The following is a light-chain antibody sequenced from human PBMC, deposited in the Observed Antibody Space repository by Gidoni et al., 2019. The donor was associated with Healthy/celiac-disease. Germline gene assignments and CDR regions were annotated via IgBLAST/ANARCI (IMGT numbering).Light chain of an antibody. CDR1: QGISSY. V-gene: IGKV1D-8*01. CDR3: QQYDRFPWT. CDR2: AAS. J-gene: IGKJ1*01. Sequence: VIWMTQSPSLLSAATGDRVTISCRMRQGISSYLACYQQKPGKAPELLIYAASTLQSGGPSRFSGSGSGTDLTLTISGLKSEDFATYYCQQYDRFPWTFGQGTKVEIK.